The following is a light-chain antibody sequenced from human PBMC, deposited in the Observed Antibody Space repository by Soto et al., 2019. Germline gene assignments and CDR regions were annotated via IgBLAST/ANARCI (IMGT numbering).Light chain of an antibody. J-gene: IGKJ1*01. V-gene: IGKV2-24*01. Sequence: DIVMTQTPLPSPVTLGQPASISCRSSQSLVHSDGNTSLTWLQQRPGQPPRLLLYKISKRFSGVPDRFSGSGAGTAFTLKISGVDPEDVGVYYCMQATQFPWTFGQGTKVEIK. CDR2: KIS. CDR1: QSLVHSDGNTS. CDR3: MQATQFPWT.